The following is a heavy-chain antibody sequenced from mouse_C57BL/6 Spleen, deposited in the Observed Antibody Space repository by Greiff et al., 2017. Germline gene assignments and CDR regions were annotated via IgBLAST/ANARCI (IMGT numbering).Heavy chain of an antibody. CDR2: INYDGSST. Sequence: EVKLMESEGGLVQPGSSMKLSCTASGFTFSDYYMAWVRQVPEKGLEWVANINYDGSSTYYLDSLKSRFIISRDNAKNILYLQMSSLKSEDTATYYCARETRYFDVWGTGTTVTVSS. CDR3: ARETRYFDV. V-gene: IGHV5-16*01. CDR1: GFTFSDYY. J-gene: IGHJ1*03.